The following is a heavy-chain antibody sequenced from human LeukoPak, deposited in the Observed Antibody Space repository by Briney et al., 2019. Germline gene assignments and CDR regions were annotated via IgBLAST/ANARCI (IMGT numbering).Heavy chain of an antibody. CDR2: LYPGDSDT. CDR3: ARSFYYGGKTTFDY. J-gene: IGHJ4*02. D-gene: IGHD4-17*01. Sequence: GESLKISCKSSGYSFTTYWIGWVRPMPGKGLEWMGILYPGDSDTRYSPSFQGQVTISADKSISTAYLQWSSLKASDTAMYYCARSFYYGGKTTFDYWGQGTLVTVSS. CDR1: GYSFTTYW. V-gene: IGHV5-51*01.